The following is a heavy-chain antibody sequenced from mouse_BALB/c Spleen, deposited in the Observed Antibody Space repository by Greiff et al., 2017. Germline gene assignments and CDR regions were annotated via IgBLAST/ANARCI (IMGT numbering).Heavy chain of an antibody. CDR2: INPSNGGT. D-gene: IGHD1-2*01. V-gene: IGHV1S81*02. J-gene: IGHJ3*01. Sequence: QVQLKQSGAELVKPGASVKLSCKASGYTFTSYYMYWVKQRPGQGLEWIGEINPSNGGTNFNEKFKSKATLTVDKSSSTAYMQLSSLTSEDSAVYYCTRSLLRLSFAYWGQGTLVTVSA. CDR1: GYTFTSYY. CDR3: TRSLLRLSFAY.